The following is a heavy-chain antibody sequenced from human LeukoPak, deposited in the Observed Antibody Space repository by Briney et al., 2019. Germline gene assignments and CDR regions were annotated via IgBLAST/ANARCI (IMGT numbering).Heavy chain of an antibody. CDR3: ASRRIVGAMGD. D-gene: IGHD1-26*01. CDR2: ISGSGGST. V-gene: IGHV3-23*01. Sequence: GGSLRLSFAASGFTFSSCAMSWLRQAPGKGLEGVSAISGSGGSTYYADSVKGRFTISRDNSKNTLYLQMNSLRAEDTAVYYCASRRIVGAMGDWGQGTLVTVSS. J-gene: IGHJ4*02. CDR1: GFTFSSCA.